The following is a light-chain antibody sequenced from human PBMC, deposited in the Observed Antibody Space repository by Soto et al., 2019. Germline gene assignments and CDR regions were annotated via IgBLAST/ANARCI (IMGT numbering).Light chain of an antibody. V-gene: IGKV3-20*01. CDR3: QQDSSSPPT. CDR1: QSLSSRY. J-gene: IGKJ4*01. CDR2: GAS. Sequence: EIVLTQSPGTLSLSPGDRATLSCRASQSLSSRYLAWYRQKPGQAPRLLIYGASNRATGIPDRFSGSGSGTDVTLTSSRLEPGDFAVYYCQQDSSSPPTFGGGTKVEIK.